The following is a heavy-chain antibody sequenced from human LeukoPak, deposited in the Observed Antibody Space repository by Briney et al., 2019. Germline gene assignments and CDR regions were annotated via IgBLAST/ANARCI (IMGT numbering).Heavy chain of an antibody. D-gene: IGHD4-23*01. Sequence: GGSLRLSCAASGFTVSSNYMSWVRQAPGKGLEWVSVIYSGGSTYYADSVKGRFTISRDNSKNTLYLQMNSLRAEDTAVYYCARDRYGGNSGHYFDYWGQGTLVTVSS. CDR1: GFTVSSNY. V-gene: IGHV3-53*01. CDR2: IYSGGST. CDR3: ARDRYGGNSGHYFDY. J-gene: IGHJ4*02.